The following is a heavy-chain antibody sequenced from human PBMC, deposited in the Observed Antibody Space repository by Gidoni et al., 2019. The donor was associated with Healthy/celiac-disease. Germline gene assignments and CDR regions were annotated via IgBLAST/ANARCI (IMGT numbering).Heavy chain of an antibody. D-gene: IGHD3-22*01. J-gene: IGHJ4*02. V-gene: IGHV4-59*01. CDR1: GGSISSYS. Sequence: QVQLQESGPGLVKPSETLSLTGTVPGGSISSYSWSWIRQPPGKGLEWIGYIYYSGTTNYNPSLKSRVTISVDTSKNQFSLKLSSVTAADTAVYYCASFPSPSKYYYDSSGYRDYWGQGTLVTVSS. CDR2: IYYSGTT. CDR3: ASFPSPSKYYYDSSGYRDY.